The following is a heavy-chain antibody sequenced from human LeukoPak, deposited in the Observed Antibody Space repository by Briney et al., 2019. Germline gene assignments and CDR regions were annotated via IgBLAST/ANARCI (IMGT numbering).Heavy chain of an antibody. CDR3: AKDGDIAAAAYYFDY. J-gene: IGHJ4*02. CDR2: ISYKGNNK. CDR1: GFSFSNYG. V-gene: IGHV3-30*18. Sequence: GGSLRLSCVASGFSFSNYGMHWVRQAPGKGLGWVAVISYKGNNKYYEDSVKGRFTISRDNSKNTLYLEMNSLRAEDTAVYYCAKDGDIAAAAYYFDYWGQGTLVTVSS. D-gene: IGHD6-13*01.